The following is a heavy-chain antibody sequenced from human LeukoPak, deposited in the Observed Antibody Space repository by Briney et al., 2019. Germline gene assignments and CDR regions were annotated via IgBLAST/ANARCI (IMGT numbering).Heavy chain of an antibody. CDR1: GFTFSSYA. J-gene: IGHJ4*02. Sequence: GGSLRLSCAASGFTFSSYAMHWVRQAPGKGLEWVAVISYDGSNKYYADSVKGRFTISRGNSKNTLYLQMNSLRAEDTAVYYCARDLYTHSGRFDYWGQGTLVTVSS. CDR3: ARDLYTHSGRFDY. V-gene: IGHV3-30-3*01. CDR2: ISYDGSNK. D-gene: IGHD5-12*01.